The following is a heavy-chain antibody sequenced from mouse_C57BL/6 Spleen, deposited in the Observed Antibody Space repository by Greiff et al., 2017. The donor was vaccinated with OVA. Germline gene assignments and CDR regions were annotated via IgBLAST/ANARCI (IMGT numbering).Heavy chain of an antibody. CDR1: GFTFSSYT. D-gene: IGHD2-12*01. Sequence: EVQRVESGGGLVKPGGSLKLSCAASGFTFSSYTMSWVRQTPEKRLEWVATISGGGGNTYYPDSVKGRFTISRDNAKNTLYLQMSSLRSEDTALYYCARLRRDWYFDVWGTGTTVTVSS. CDR3: ARLRRDWYFDV. V-gene: IGHV5-9*01. J-gene: IGHJ1*03. CDR2: ISGGGGNT.